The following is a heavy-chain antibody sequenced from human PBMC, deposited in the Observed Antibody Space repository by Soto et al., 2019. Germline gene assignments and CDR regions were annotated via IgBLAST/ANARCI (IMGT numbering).Heavy chain of an antibody. V-gene: IGHV3-7*01. CDR3: ARDYPLITFGGVIAPRGY. CDR2: IKQDGSEK. J-gene: IGHJ4*02. D-gene: IGHD3-16*02. Sequence: PVGSLRLSCAASGFTFSSYRMSWVRQAPGKGLEWVANIKQDGSEKYYVDSVKGRFTISRDNAKNSLYLQMNSLRAEDTAVYYCARDYPLITFGGVIAPRGYWGQGTLVTVS. CDR1: GFTFSSYR.